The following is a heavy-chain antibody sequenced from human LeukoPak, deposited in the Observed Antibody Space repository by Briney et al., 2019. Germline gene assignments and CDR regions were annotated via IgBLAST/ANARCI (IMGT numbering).Heavy chain of an antibody. D-gene: IGHD6-19*01. CDR2: IYYSGST. CDR3: ARAKSIAVAGTGI. Sequence: PSETLSLTCTVSGGSISSYYWSWIRQPPGKGLEWIGYIYYSGSTNYNPSLKSRVTISVDTSKNQFSLKLSSVTAADTAVYYCARAKSIAVAGTGIWGQGTLVTVSS. CDR1: GGSISSYY. V-gene: IGHV4-59*12. J-gene: IGHJ4*02.